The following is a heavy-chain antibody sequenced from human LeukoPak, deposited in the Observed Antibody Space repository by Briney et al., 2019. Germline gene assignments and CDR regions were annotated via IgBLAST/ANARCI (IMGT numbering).Heavy chain of an antibody. CDR3: AKVRAYDILTGYTGGLDY. V-gene: IGHV3-23*01. J-gene: IGHJ4*02. CDR2: ISGSGSSA. CDR1: GFTFSSYA. D-gene: IGHD3-9*01. Sequence: GGSLRLSCAASGFTFSSYAMTWVRQAPGEGLQWVSDISGSGSSAYYADSVKGRFTISRDNSKNTLYLQLNSLRAEDTAVYYCAKVRAYDILTGYTGGLDYWGQGTLVTVSS.